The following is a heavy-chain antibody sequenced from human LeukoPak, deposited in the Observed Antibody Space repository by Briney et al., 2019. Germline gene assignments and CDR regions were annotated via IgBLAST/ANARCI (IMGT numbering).Heavy chain of an antibody. V-gene: IGHV4-39*02. J-gene: IGHJ6*02. CDR2: IYYSGST. Sequence: PSETLSLTCTVSGGSISSSSYYWGWIRQPPGKGLEWIGSIYYSGSTYYNPSLKSRVTISVDTSKNQFSLKLSSVTAADTAVYYCARENQVDYGDYYYYYGMDVWGQGTTVTVSS. CDR1: GGSISSSSYY. D-gene: IGHD4-17*01. CDR3: ARENQVDYGDYYYYYGMDV.